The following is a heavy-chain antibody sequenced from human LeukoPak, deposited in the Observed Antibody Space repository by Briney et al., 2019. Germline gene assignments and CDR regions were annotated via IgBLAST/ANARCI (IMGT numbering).Heavy chain of an antibody. J-gene: IGHJ4*02. CDR2: ISGSGGST. V-gene: IGHV3-23*01. CDR3: AKGLRSFPSSQYY. CDR1: GFSFSSYW. Sequence: GGSLRLSCAASGFSFSSYWMHWVRQAPGKGLEWVSAISGSGGSTYYADSVKGRFTISRDNSKNTLYLQMNSLRAEDTAVYYCAKGLRSFPSSQYYWGQGTLVTVSS.